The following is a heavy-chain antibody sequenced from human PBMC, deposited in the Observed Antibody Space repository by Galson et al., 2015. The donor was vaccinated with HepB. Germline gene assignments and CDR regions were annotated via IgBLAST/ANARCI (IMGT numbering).Heavy chain of an antibody. CDR2: IKNDDATT. D-gene: IGHD6-19*01. J-gene: IGHJ4*02. V-gene: IGHV3-23*01. CDR3: AREKKEGAVGTVGFDS. CDR1: GFTFIRYT. Sequence: SLRLSCAASGFTFIRYTMAWIRQAPGKGLEWVSSIKNDDATTYYTESVKGRFAISRDTSKNTLFLQLSSLRADDTAVYYCAREKKEGAVGTVGFDSWGQGTLVIFSS.